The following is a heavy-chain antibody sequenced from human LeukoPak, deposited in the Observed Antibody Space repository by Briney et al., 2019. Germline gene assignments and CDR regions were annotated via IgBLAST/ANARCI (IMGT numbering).Heavy chain of an antibody. J-gene: IGHJ4*02. CDR2: ISGSGCST. CDR1: GFTFSSYA. V-gene: IGHV3-23*01. CDR3: AKVGGYDWKYGDYAYYFDY. D-gene: IGHD5-12*01. Sequence: GGSLRLSCAASGFTFSSYAMSWVRQAPGKGLEWVSAISGSGCSTYYADSVKGRFTISRDNSKNTLYLQMNSLRAEDTAVYYCAKVGGYDWKYGDYAYYFDYWGQGTLVTVSS.